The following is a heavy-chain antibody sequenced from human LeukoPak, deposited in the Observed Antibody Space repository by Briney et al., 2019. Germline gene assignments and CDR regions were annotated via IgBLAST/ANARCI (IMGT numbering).Heavy chain of an antibody. J-gene: IGHJ4*02. Sequence: GSLRLSCAASGFTFSSYSMNWVRQAPGKGLEWIGYIFYSGSTSYNPSLKSRVTISVDRSKSQFSLKLSSVSAADAAMYYCARGMRTGPLFSAYYFDYWGQGTLVTVSS. V-gene: IGHV4-59*01. CDR1: GFTFSSYS. D-gene: IGHD3/OR15-3a*01. CDR2: IFYSGST. CDR3: ARGMRTGPLFSAYYFDY.